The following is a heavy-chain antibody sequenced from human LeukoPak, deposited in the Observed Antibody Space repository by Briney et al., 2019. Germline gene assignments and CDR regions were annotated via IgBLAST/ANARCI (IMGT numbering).Heavy chain of an antibody. CDR1: GFTFSSYS. V-gene: IGHV3-48*02. Sequence: GGSLRLSCAASGFTFSSYSMNWVRQAPGKGLEWVSYISSSSSTIYYADSVKGRFTISRDNAKNSLYLQMNSLRDEDTAVYYCARDRYYYDSSGYSTTGDYWGQGALVTVSS. D-gene: IGHD3-22*01. CDR2: ISSSSSTI. CDR3: ARDRYYYDSSGYSTTGDY. J-gene: IGHJ4*02.